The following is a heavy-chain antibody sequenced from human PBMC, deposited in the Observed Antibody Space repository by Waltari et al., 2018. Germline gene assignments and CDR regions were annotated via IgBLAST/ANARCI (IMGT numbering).Heavy chain of an antibody. CDR3: ASVGSSSCDY. V-gene: IGHV3-33*08. CDR2: ISFDGSNK. CDR1: GFTFSSYG. J-gene: IGHJ4*02. Sequence: QVQLVESGGGVVQPGRSLRLSCTVSGFTFSSYGMHWVRQAPGKGLEWVAVISFDGSNKYYADSVKGRFTISRDNSKNTLYLQMNSLRAEDTAVYYCASVGSSSCDYWGQGTLVTVSS. D-gene: IGHD6-13*01.